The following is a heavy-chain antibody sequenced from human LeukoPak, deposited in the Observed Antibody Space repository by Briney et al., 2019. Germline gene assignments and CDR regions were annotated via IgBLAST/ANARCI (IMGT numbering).Heavy chain of an antibody. Sequence: GGSLRLSCAASGFTFNTYWMSWVRQAPGKGLEWAANINQDGSVKYYVDSVKGRFTISRDNAKNSLFLQMNSLRAEDSAVYHCARLGRYTIVGVVKYYFDYWGQGTLVSVSS. CDR1: GFTFNTYW. J-gene: IGHJ4*02. CDR3: ARLGRYTIVGVVKYYFDY. V-gene: IGHV3-7*01. CDR2: INQDGSVK. D-gene: IGHD3-3*01.